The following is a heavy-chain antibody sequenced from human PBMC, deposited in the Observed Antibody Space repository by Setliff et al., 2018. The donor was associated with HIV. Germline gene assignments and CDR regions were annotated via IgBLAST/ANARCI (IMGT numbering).Heavy chain of an antibody. V-gene: IGHV1-8*01. Sequence: ASVKVSCKASGYAFTTYDINWVRQATGQGLEWMGWMNPKTGNTVYEQKFRGRVTLTRDTSIDTAYMELSSLRSEDTAVYYCASGSHGEGATDYWGLGTLVTVSS. J-gene: IGHJ4*02. CDR2: MNPKTGNT. CDR1: GYAFTTYD. D-gene: IGHD1-26*01. CDR3: ASGSHGEGATDY.